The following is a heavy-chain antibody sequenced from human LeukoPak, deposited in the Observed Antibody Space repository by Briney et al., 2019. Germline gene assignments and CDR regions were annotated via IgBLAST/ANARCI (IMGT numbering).Heavy chain of an antibody. D-gene: IGHD1-26*01. CDR2: IYTSGTTT. J-gene: IGHJ6*03. V-gene: IGHV4-61*09. CDR1: DDPINSGVYY. Sequence: MTSETLSLTCTVSDDPINSGVYYWNWIRQPAGKGLEWIGHIYTSGTTTNSNPSLKSRVAISLDTSKNHFSLKLNSLTAADTALYYCARAKKRSGRSQNFYLDVWGKGTTVTVSS. CDR3: ARAKKRSGRSQNFYLDV.